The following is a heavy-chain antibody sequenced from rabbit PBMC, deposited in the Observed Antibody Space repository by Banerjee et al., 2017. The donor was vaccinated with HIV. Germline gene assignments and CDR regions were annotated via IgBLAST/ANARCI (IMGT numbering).Heavy chain of an antibody. Sequence: QEQLVESGGGLVQPEGSLTLTCTASGFALSSYYMCWVRQAPGKGLEWIACIYAGTGGSTYYATWAKDRFTFSKTSSTTVTLQMTSLTAADTATYFCARSATIDIAFKLWGQGTLVT. CDR1: GFALSSYY. J-gene: IGHJ4*01. V-gene: IGHV1S45*01. CDR2: IYAGTGGST. CDR3: ARSATIDIAFKL. D-gene: IGHD5-1*01.